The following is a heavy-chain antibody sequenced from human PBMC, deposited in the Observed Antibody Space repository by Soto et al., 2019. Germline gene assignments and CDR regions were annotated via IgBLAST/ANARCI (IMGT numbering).Heavy chain of an antibody. V-gene: IGHV1-24*01. CDR1: GYTLTELS. CDR2: FDHEXGET. Sequence: ASVXVSCKVSGYTLTELSMHWVRQAPGKGLGWVGGFDHEXGETIXAQKFQGRVTXXRDTSMSXXYMEMSRLKSEDTAVYYCARGIKYGDYSRWFDPWGPGTLVTVSS. J-gene: IGHJ5*02. D-gene: IGHD4-17*01. CDR3: ARGIKYGDYSRWFDP.